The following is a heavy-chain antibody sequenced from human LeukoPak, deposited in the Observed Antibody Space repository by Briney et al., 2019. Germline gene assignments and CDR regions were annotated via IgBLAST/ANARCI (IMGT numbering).Heavy chain of an antibody. V-gene: IGHV4-39*06. CDR3: ARGVARYCSGGSCYSGSFDY. Sequence: PSETLSLTCTVSGGSISSSSYYWGWIRQPPGKGLEWIGSIYYSGSTYYNPSLKRRVTISVDTSKNQFTLKLTSVTAADTAVYYCARGVARYCSGGSCYSGSFDYWGQGTLVPVSS. CDR2: IYYSGST. D-gene: IGHD2-15*01. CDR1: GGSISSSSYY. J-gene: IGHJ4*02.